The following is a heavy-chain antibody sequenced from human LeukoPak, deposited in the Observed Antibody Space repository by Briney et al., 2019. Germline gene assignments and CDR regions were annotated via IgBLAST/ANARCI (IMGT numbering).Heavy chain of an antibody. CDR3: TRGEVCSSTSCSSDY. CDR1: GYTFTSYG. Sequence: ASVKVSCKASGYTFTSYGISWVPQAPAQGLEWVGWISAYNGNTNYAQKLQGRVTMTTDTSTSTAYMELRSLTSDDTAVYYCTRGEVCSSTSCSSDYWGQGILVTVSS. V-gene: IGHV1-18*01. D-gene: IGHD2-2*01. CDR2: ISAYNGNT. J-gene: IGHJ4*02.